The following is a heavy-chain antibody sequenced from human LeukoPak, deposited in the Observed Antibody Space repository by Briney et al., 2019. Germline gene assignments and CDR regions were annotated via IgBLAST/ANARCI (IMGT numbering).Heavy chain of an antibody. Sequence: GGSLRLSCAASGFTFSTYSMNWVRQAPGKGLEWVSSIDTTGSYIFYTDSVKGRFTISRDNAKNSLYLQMNSLRAEDTAVYYCARDGNGNWVPFWGQGTLATVSS. V-gene: IGHV3-21*01. J-gene: IGHJ4*02. D-gene: IGHD1-1*01. CDR3: ARDGNGNWVPF. CDR2: IDTTGSYI. CDR1: GFTFSTYS.